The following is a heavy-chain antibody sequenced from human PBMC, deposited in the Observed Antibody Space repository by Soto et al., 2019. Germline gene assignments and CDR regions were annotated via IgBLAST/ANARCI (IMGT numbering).Heavy chain of an antibody. V-gene: IGHV5-10-1*01. D-gene: IGHD6-19*01. J-gene: IGHJ4*02. CDR3: ARRLRYSSGWYGRADY. CDR1: GYSFTSYW. Sequence: GESLKISCKGSGYSFTSYWISWVRQMPGKGLEWMGRIDPSDSYTNYSPSFQGHVTISADKSISTAYLQWSSLKASDTAMYYCARRLRYSSGWYGRADYWGQGTLVTVSS. CDR2: IDPSDSYT.